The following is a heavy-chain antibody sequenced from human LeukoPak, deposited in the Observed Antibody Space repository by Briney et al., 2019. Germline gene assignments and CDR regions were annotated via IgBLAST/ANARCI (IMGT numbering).Heavy chain of an antibody. CDR1: GFTFSSYS. J-gene: IGHJ4*02. Sequence: PGGSLRLSCAASGFTFSSYSMNWVRQAPGKGLERVPSISSSSYIYYADSVKGRFTISRDNAKNSLYLQMNSLRAEDTAVYYCASRALTYYYGSGSYYFDYWGQGTLVTVSS. D-gene: IGHD3-10*01. CDR3: ASRALTYYYGSGSYYFDY. CDR2: ISSSSYI. V-gene: IGHV3-21*01.